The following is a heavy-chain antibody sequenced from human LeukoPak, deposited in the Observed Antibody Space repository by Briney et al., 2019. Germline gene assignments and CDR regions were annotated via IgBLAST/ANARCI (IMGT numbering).Heavy chain of an antibody. Sequence: PGGSLRLSCAASGFTFSSYWMSWVRQAPGKGLEWVANIIQDGSGKYYVDSVRCRFTISRDNAKSSLYLQMTNLRAEDTAVYYCATDSFSFGDLNPGPWGQGTLVTVSS. CDR3: ATDSFSFGDLNPGP. CDR2: IIQDGSGK. J-gene: IGHJ5*02. D-gene: IGHD3-16*01. CDR1: GFTFSSYW. V-gene: IGHV3-7*01.